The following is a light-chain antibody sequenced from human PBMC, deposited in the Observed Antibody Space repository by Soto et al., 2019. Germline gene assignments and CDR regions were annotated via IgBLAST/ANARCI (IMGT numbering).Light chain of an antibody. CDR3: QQYGNSPSIT. CDR1: QSVGSSY. V-gene: IGKV3-20*01. Sequence: EIVLTQSPGTLSLSPGERATLSCMSSQSVGSSYLAWYLKTPGQAQRLLIYGASDRATGIPDRFSGSVSGTDLTLIISRLETEDLAVYYCQQYGNSPSITFGQGTRLEIK. CDR2: GAS. J-gene: IGKJ5*01.